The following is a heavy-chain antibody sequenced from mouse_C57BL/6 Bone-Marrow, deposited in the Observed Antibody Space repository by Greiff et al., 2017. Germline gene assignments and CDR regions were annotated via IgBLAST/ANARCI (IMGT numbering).Heavy chain of an antibody. D-gene: IGHD4-1*01. CDR1: GYTFTSYW. Sequence: QVQLQQPGAELVMPGASVKLSCKASGYTFTSYWMHWVKQRPGQGLEWIGEIDPSDSYTNYNQKFKGKSTLTVDKSSSTAYMQLSSLTSEDSAVYYCARWRVCGLGRYFDVWGTGTTVTVSS. V-gene: IGHV1-69*01. CDR3: ARWRVCGLGRYFDV. CDR2: IDPSDSYT. J-gene: IGHJ1*03.